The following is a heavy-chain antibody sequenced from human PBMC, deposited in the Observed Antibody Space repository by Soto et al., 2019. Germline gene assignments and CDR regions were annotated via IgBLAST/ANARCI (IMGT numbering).Heavy chain of an antibody. D-gene: IGHD4-17*01. V-gene: IGHV4-59*01. CDR1: GGSISSYY. CDR2: IYYSGST. J-gene: IGHJ4*02. CDR3: ARRYGASFDY. Sequence: SETLSVTCTVSGGSISSYYWSWIRQPPWKGLEWIGYIYYSGSTNYNPSLKSRVTISVDTSKNQFSLKLSSVTAADTAVYYCARRYGASFDYWGQGTLVTVSS.